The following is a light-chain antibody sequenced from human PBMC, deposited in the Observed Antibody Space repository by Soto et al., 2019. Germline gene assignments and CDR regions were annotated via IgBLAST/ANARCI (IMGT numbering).Light chain of an antibody. J-gene: IGKJ5*01. CDR1: QGISAY. CDR3: QQFNSYPIT. Sequence: DIQLTQSPSFLSASLGDSVTMTCRASQGISAYLAWYQQKPGKAPKLLIYAASRLESGVPSRFSGSGSGTEFTLTIGGLQPDDFATYYCQQFNSYPITFGQGTRLE. CDR2: AAS. V-gene: IGKV1-9*01.